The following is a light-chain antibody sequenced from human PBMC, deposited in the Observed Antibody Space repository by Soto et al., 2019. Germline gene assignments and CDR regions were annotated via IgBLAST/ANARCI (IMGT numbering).Light chain of an antibody. CDR3: QQLDSMPIT. J-gene: IGKJ1*01. CDR2: IAS. Sequence: AIRMTQSPSSLSASTGDRVTITCRASQGIRSYLAWYQQKPGEAPKLLISIASILQSGVPSRFSGSGSGTDFVLTISSLQPEDSATYYCQQLDSMPITFGQGTKVDIK. V-gene: IGKV1-8*01. CDR1: QGIRSY.